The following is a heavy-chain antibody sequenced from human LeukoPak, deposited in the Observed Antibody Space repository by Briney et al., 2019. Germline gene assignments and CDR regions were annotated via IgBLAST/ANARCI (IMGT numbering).Heavy chain of an antibody. Sequence: GGSLRLSCTASGFTFGDYAMTWVRQAPGKGLEWVGFIASETYGGTAEYAASVKGRFTISRDNAKNSLYLQMNSLRAEDTAVYYCARDLMGIAYRGAFYYWGQGTLVTVSS. CDR1: GFTFGDYA. V-gene: IGHV3-49*04. D-gene: IGHD6-13*01. CDR2: IASETYGGTA. CDR3: ARDLMGIAYRGAFYY. J-gene: IGHJ4*02.